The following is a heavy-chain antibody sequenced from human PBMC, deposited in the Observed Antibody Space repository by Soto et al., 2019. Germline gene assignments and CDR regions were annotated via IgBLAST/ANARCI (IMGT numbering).Heavy chain of an antibody. CDR3: ARGLSRAYNWFDP. V-gene: IGHV4-34*01. CDR2: INHSGST. Sequence: PSETLSLTCAVYGGSFSGYYWSWIRQPPGKGLEWIGEINHSGSTNYNPSLKSRVTISVDTSKNQFSLKLSSVTAADTAVYYCARGLSRAYNWFDPWGQGTLVTVSS. CDR1: GGSFSGYY. J-gene: IGHJ5*02. D-gene: IGHD3-16*02.